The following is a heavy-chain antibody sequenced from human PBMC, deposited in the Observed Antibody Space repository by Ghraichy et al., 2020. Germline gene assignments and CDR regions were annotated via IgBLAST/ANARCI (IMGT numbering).Heavy chain of an antibody. CDR1: GGSISSSSYY. Sequence: GSLRLSCTVSGGSISSSSYYWGWIRQPPGKGLEWIGSIYYSGSTYYNPSLKSRVTISVDTSKNQFSLKLSSVTAADTAVYYCAVVPAAIPYYYYGMDVWGQGTTVTVSS. D-gene: IGHD2-2*01. V-gene: IGHV4-39*01. CDR3: AVVPAAIPYYYYGMDV. CDR2: IYYSGST. J-gene: IGHJ6*02.